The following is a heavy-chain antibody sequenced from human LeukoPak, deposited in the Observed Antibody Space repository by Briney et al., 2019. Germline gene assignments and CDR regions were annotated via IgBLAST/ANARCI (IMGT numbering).Heavy chain of an antibody. CDR3: ASRHSSSSRYYYYYYYMDV. Sequence: GGSLRLSCAASGFTFSSYAMSWVRQAPGKGVEWVSAISGSGGSTYYADSVKGRFTISRDNSKNTLYLQMNSLRAEDTAVYYCASRHSSSSRYYYYYYYMDVWGKGTTVTVSS. CDR2: ISGSGGST. CDR1: GFTFSSYA. D-gene: IGHD6-6*01. J-gene: IGHJ6*03. V-gene: IGHV3-23*01.